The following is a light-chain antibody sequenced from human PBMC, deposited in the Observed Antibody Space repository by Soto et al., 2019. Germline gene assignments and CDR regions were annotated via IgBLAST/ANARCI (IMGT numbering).Light chain of an antibody. CDR1: QGLVYSDGNTY. Sequence: DVVMTQSPLSLPVTLGQPASISCKSSQGLVYSDGNTYVNWFQQRPGQSQRRLIYRVSNRDSGVPDRFSASGSSTDFTLKISRVAAEDVGVYYCMQGTHWPLTFGQGTKLDIK. CDR3: MQGTHWPLT. J-gene: IGKJ2*01. CDR2: RVS. V-gene: IGKV2-30*01.